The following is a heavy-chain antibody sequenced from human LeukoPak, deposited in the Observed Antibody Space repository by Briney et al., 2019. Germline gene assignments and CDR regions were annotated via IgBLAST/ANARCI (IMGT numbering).Heavy chain of an antibody. V-gene: IGHV1-2*02. CDR2: INPNSGGT. CDR3: ARDQVGAARFDS. Sequence: GASVKVSCKASGGTFSSYAISWVRQAPGQGLEWMGWINPNSGGTNYAQKFQGRVTMTRDTSISTAYMELSRLRSDDTAVYYCARDQVGAARFDSWGQGTLVTVSS. J-gene: IGHJ4*02. CDR1: GGTFSSYA. D-gene: IGHD2-15*01.